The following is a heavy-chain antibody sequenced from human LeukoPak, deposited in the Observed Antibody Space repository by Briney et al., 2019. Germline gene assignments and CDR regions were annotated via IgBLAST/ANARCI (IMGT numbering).Heavy chain of an antibody. J-gene: IGHJ4*02. CDR1: GGSISSSSYY. CDR2: MYSSGRT. Sequence: SETLSLTCTVSGGSISSSSYYWGWIRQPPGKGLEWIGSMYSSGRTYYNPSLKSRVTISVDTSKNQFSLKLSSVTAADTAVYYCARSGSGYLRYYFDYWGQRTLVTVSS. V-gene: IGHV4-39*07. D-gene: IGHD5-12*01. CDR3: ARSGSGYLRYYFDY.